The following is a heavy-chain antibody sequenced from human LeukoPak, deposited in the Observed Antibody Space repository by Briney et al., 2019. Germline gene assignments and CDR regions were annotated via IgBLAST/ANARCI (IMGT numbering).Heavy chain of an antibody. CDR3: ATDWGYDSSGYYVY. Sequence: ASVKVSCKVSGYTLTELSMRWVRQAPGKGLEWMGGFDPEDGETIYAQKFQGRVTMTEDTSTDTAYMELSSLRSEDTAVYYCATDWGYDSSGYYVYWGQGTLVTVSS. D-gene: IGHD3-22*01. J-gene: IGHJ4*02. V-gene: IGHV1-24*01. CDR2: FDPEDGET. CDR1: GYTLTELS.